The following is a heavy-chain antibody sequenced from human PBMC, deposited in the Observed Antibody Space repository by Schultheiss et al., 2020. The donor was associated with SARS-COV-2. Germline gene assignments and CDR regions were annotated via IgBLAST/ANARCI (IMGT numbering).Heavy chain of an antibody. CDR3: ARHVLMGYGGGDGFDY. Sequence: SETLSLTCAVYGGSFSGYYWSWIRQPPGKGLEWIGEITHSGSTNYNPSLKSRVTISVDTSKNQFSLKLSSVTAADTAVYYCARHVLMGYGGGDGFDYWGQGSLVTVSS. V-gene: IGHV4-34*01. J-gene: IGHJ4*02. CDR1: GGSFSGYY. CDR2: ITHSGST. D-gene: IGHD4-23*01.